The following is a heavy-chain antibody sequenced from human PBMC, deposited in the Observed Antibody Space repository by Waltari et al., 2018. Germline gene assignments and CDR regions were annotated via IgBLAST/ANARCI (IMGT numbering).Heavy chain of an antibody. CDR3: ARIKESGRSRMGPFDY. Sequence: QVQLVQSGAEVKKPGSSVNVSCKASGATFNTYALTWVRQAPGQGLEWMGGIIHVFGTANYAQKFRGRVTITADESTSTVYMEVRSLTAEDTAVYYCARIKESGRSRMGPFDYWGQGTLVTVSS. D-gene: IGHD1-26*01. V-gene: IGHV1-69*01. J-gene: IGHJ4*02. CDR2: IIHVFGTA. CDR1: GATFNTYA.